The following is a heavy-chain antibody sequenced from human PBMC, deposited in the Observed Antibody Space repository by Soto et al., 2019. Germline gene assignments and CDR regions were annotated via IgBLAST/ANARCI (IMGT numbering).Heavy chain of an antibody. J-gene: IGHJ4*02. CDR2: ISSSGSTI. V-gene: IGHV3-48*03. CDR1: GFTFSSYE. CDR3: ASWASEYCRGDCSTDY. Sequence: GGSLRLSCAASGFTFSSYEMNWVRQASGKGLEWVSYISSSGSTIYYADSVKGRFTISRDNAKNSLYLQMNSLRAEDTAVYYCASWASEYCRGDCSTDYWGQGTLVTVSS. D-gene: IGHD2-21*02.